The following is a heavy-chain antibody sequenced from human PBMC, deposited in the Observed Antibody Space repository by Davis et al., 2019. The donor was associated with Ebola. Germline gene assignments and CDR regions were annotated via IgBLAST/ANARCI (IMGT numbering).Heavy chain of an antibody. D-gene: IGHD5-18*01. CDR1: GYTFTSYD. CDR2: INPNSGGT. J-gene: IGHJ6*02. V-gene: IGHV1-2*04. CDR3: ARDFMDTAMVLYGMDV. Sequence: ASVKVSCKASGYTFTSYDINWVRQATGQGLEWMGWINPNSGGTNYAQKFQGWVTMTRDTSISTAYMELSRLRSDDTAVYYCARDFMDTAMVLYGMDVWGQGTTVTVSS.